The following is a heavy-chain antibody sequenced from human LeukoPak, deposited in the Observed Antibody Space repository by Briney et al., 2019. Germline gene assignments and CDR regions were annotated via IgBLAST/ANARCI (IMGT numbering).Heavy chain of an antibody. CDR3: ATGVTNVGGGY. V-gene: IGHV3-33*01. J-gene: IGHJ4*02. Sequence: GGSLRLSCAASGFTFSSYGMHWVRQAPGKGLEWGAVIWYDGSNKYYAASVKGRFTISRDNSKNTLYLQMNSLRAEDTAVYYCATGVTNVGGGYWGQGTLVTVSS. CDR2: IWYDGSNK. CDR1: GFTFSSYG. D-gene: IGHD2-8*01.